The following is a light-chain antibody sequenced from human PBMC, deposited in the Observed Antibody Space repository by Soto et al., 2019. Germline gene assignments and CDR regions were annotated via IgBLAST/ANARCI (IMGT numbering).Light chain of an antibody. Sequence: EIVMTQSPATLSVSPGERATLSCSASQSVSGNLAWYQQKPGHAPRLLIYGASTRATGIPARFSGSGSGTEFTLTISSLQAEDFAVYYCQQYNNWPRTLGQGTKVEIK. CDR3: QQYNNWPRT. CDR2: GAS. V-gene: IGKV3-15*01. CDR1: QSVSGN. J-gene: IGKJ1*01.